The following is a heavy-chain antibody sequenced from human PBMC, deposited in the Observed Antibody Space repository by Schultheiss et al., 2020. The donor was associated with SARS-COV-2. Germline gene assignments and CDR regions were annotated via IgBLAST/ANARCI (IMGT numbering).Heavy chain of an antibody. CDR2: ISYDGSNK. CDR1: GFTFSSYG. Sequence: GGSLRLSCAASGFTFSSYGMHWVRQAPGKGLEWVAVISYDGSNKYYADSVKGRFTISRDNAKNTLYLQMNSLRAEDTAVYYCARVRTGWFDPWGQGTLVTVSS. V-gene: IGHV3-30*03. CDR3: ARVRTGWFDP. J-gene: IGHJ5*02.